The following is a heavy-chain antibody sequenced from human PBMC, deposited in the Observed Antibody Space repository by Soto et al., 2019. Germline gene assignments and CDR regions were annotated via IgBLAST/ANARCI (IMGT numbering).Heavy chain of an antibody. CDR1: GFTFSGGYC. CDR2: IKEDGRET. CDR3: ARTRGY. V-gene: IGHV3-7*03. J-gene: IGHJ4*02. Sequence: GGSLRLSCAVSGFTFSGGYCMKWVRQAPGKGLEWVATIKEDGRETYYVDSVKGRFTISRDSAKNSLYLQMNSLRVEDTAVYYCARTRGYRGQGTLVTVSS.